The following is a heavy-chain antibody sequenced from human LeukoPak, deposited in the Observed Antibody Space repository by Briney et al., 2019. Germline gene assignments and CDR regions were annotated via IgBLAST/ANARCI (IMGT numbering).Heavy chain of an antibody. V-gene: IGHV1-2*02. CDR2: INPNSGGT. J-gene: IGHJ4*02. CDR3: ARARDGYRTDYFDY. CDR1: GYTFTGYY. Sequence: ASVKVSCKTSGYTFTGYYMHWVRQAPGQGLEWMGWINPNSGGTNYAQKFQGRVTMTRDTSISTAYMELSRLRSDDTAVYYCARARDGYRTDYFDYWGQGTLVTVSS. D-gene: IGHD5-24*01.